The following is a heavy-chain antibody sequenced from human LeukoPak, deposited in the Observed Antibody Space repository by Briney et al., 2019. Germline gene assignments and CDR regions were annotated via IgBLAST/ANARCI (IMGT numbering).Heavy chain of an antibody. D-gene: IGHD3-22*01. V-gene: IGHV4-59*01. CDR3: ARGRFDYYDTSGYYRPREYYYYYYYMDV. CDR1: GGSISNFY. CDR2: IYYSGST. Sequence: SETLSLTCTVSGGSISNFYWNWIRQPPGKGLEWIGYIYYSGSTNYNPSLKSRVTISIDTSKNQFSLKLSSVTAADTAVYYCARGRFDYYDTSGYYRPREYYYYYYYMDVWGKGTTVTISS. J-gene: IGHJ6*03.